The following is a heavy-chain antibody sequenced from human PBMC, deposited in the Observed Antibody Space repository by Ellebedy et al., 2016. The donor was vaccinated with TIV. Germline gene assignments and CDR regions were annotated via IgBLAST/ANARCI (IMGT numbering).Heavy chain of an antibody. J-gene: IGHJ4*02. D-gene: IGHD6-13*01. CDR1: GFTFSSYA. CDR2: ISDSDGST. Sequence: GGSLRLSCAASGFTFSSYAMTWVRQAPGKGLEWVSAISDSDGSTFYADSVKGRFTISRDNAKHTLYLQMNSLRGEDTAVYYCVSSSPVIDYWGQGTLVTVSS. V-gene: IGHV3-23*01. CDR3: VSSSPVIDY.